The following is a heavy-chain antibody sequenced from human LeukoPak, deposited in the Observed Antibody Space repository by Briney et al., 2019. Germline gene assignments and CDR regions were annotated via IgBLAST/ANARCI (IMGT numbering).Heavy chain of an antibody. V-gene: IGHV1-2*02. J-gene: IGHJ4*02. CDR2: INPNSGGT. Sequence: GASVKVSCKASGYTFTGYYMHWVRQAPGQGLEWMGWINPNSGGTNYAQKFQGRVTMTRDTSISTAYMELSRLRSDDTAVYCCARAIAAAGKIVDYWGQGTLVTVSS. D-gene: IGHD6-13*01. CDR3: ARAIAAAGKIVDY. CDR1: GYTFTGYY.